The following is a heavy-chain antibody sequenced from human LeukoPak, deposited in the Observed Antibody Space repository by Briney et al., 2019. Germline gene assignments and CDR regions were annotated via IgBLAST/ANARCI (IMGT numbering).Heavy chain of an antibody. Sequence: SETLSLTCTVSGYSISSGYYWGWIRQPSGKGLEWIGSIYHSGSTYYNPSLKSRVTISVDTSKNQFSLKLSSVTAADTAVYYCARVLKGRAPFDYWGQGTLVTVSS. CDR1: GYSISSGYY. CDR2: IYHSGST. CDR3: ARVLKGRAPFDY. J-gene: IGHJ4*02. V-gene: IGHV4-38-2*02.